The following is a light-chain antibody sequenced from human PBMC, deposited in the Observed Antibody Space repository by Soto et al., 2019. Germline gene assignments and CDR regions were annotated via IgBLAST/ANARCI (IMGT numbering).Light chain of an antibody. V-gene: IGKV1-39*01. CDR3: QQSYITPPIT. Sequence: DVQMTQSPSSLSALVGDRVTITCRASQSVSRYLNWYQHKPGKAPKLLINAASNLRSGVPSRFSGSGSGTDFTLTIDCLQPEDFAVYYCQQSYITPPITFGQGTRLEVK. J-gene: IGKJ5*01. CDR1: QSVSRY. CDR2: AAS.